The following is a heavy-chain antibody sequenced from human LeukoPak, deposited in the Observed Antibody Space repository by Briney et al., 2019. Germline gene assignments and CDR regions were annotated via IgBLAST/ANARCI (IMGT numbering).Heavy chain of an antibody. CDR2: ISGSGNGFSI. Sequence: GGSLRLSCSASGFVFTIYAMYWVRQAPGKGPEYVSTISGSGNGFSIYYADSVKGRFTISRDDSKSILYLQMNGLRSEDTAVYYCVKDFGRIRGTPDSWGQGTLVTVSS. V-gene: IGHV3-64D*06. CDR3: VKDFGRIRGTPDS. J-gene: IGHJ4*02. D-gene: IGHD1-26*01. CDR1: GFVFTIYA.